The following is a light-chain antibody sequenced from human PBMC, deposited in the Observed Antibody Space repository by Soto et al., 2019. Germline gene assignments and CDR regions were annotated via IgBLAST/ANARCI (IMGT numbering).Light chain of an antibody. Sequence: XIVMTQSPATLSVAPGERVTFSCRASQGVSRKLAWYQHKPGQAPRLLISGASTGATGIPARFSGSGSGTEFTLTISSMQSEDCAIYYCQQYHTWPITFGGGTKVDIK. CDR1: QGVSRK. J-gene: IGKJ4*01. V-gene: IGKV3-15*01. CDR2: GAS. CDR3: QQYHTWPIT.